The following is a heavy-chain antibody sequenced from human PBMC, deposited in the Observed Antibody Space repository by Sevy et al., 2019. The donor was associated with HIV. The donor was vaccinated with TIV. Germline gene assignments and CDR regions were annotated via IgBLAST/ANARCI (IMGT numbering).Heavy chain of an antibody. D-gene: IGHD2-15*01. CDR1: GFTVSGNY. V-gene: IGHV3-66*02. CDR3: ASTSCSGGSCYSLIDA. CDR2: IYSGGST. J-gene: IGHJ4*02. Sequence: GSLRLSCAASGFTVSGNYMSWVRQAPGKGLEWVSVIYSGGSTYYADSVKGRFTISRHTSKTTLYLQMNSRRFEDTAVYYCASTSCSGGSCYSLIDAWGQGTLVTVSS.